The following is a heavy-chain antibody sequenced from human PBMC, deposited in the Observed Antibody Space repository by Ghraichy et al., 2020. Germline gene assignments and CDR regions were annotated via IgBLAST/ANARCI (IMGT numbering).Heavy chain of an antibody. CDR3: ARVGPPQYYDFWSGYTLDAFDI. D-gene: IGHD3-3*01. Sequence: ASVKVSCKASGYTFTSYGISWVRQAPGQGLEWMGWISAYNGNTNYAQKLQGRVTMTTDTSTSTAYMELRSLRSDDTAVYYCARVGPPQYYDFWSGYTLDAFDIWGQGTMVTVSS. CDR2: ISAYNGNT. CDR1: GYTFTSYG. J-gene: IGHJ3*02. V-gene: IGHV1-18*01.